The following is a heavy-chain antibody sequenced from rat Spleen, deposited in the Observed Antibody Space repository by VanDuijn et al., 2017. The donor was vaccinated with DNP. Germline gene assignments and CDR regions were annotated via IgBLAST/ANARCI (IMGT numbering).Heavy chain of an antibody. Sequence: EVQLVESGGGLVQPGRSMKLSCATSGFTFSNYWMTWIRQVPGKGLEWIASITDGGGSTYYPDSVKGRFTISRDDAINTLYLQMNSLRSEDTATYYCARDLGGDYWGQGTLGTVSS. CDR3: ARDLGGDY. J-gene: IGHJ3*01. CDR2: ITDGGGST. CDR1: GFTFSNYW. V-gene: IGHV5-31*01. D-gene: IGHD4-3*01.